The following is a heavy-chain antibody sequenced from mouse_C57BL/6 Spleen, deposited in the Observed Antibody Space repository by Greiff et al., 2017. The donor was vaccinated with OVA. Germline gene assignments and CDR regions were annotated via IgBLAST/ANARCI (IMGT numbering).Heavy chain of an antibody. D-gene: IGHD1-1*01. Sequence: EVKLQESGGGLVKPGGSLKLSCAASGFTFSDYGMHWVRQAPEKGLEWVAYISSGSSTIYYADTVKGRFTISRDNAKNTLFLQMTSLRSEDTAMYYCARRRVGDAMDYWGQGTSVTVSS. J-gene: IGHJ4*01. V-gene: IGHV5-17*01. CDR1: GFTFSDYG. CDR2: ISSGSSTI. CDR3: ARRRVGDAMDY.